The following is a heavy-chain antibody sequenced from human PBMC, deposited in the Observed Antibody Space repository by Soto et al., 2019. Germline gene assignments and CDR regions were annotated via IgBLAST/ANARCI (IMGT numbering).Heavy chain of an antibody. CDR2: ISSSGNTI. V-gene: IGHV3-48*03. J-gene: IGHJ4*02. D-gene: IGHD2-8*01. Sequence: GGSLRFSCGASGFTFSSYEMNWVRQAPGKGLEWVSYISSSGNTIYYADSVKGRFTISRDNAKNSLYLQMNSLRAEDTAVYYCARDRAGVRATDYFDYWGQGTLVTVSS. CDR1: GFTFSSYE. CDR3: ARDRAGVRATDYFDY.